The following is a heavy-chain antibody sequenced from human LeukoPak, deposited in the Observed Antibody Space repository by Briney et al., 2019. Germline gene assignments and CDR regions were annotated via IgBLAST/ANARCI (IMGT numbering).Heavy chain of an antibody. V-gene: IGHV3-23*01. CDR1: RFTFSNYA. Sequence: GGSLRLSCATSRFTFSNYAMSWVRQAPGKGLEWVSGISDSGGSTYYADSVKGRFTISRDNSKNTLYLQMNSLRAEDTAVYYCAKVMWIRGQWPIDCWGQGTLVTVSS. CDR2: ISDSGGST. D-gene: IGHD3-10*01. CDR3: AKVMWIRGQWPIDC. J-gene: IGHJ4*02.